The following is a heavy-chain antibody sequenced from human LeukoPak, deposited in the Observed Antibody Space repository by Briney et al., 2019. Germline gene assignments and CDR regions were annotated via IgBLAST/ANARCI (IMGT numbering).Heavy chain of an antibody. Sequence: PSETLSLTCAVYGGSFSGYYWSWIRQPPGKGLEWIGEINHSGSTNYNPSLKSRVTISVDTSKNQFSLKLSSVTAADTAVYYCARVFGAGYYGSGSYYPYYYYYMDVWGKGTTATVSS. CDR2: INHSGST. CDR3: ARVFGAGYYGSGSYYPYYYYYMDV. D-gene: IGHD3-10*01. CDR1: GGSFSGYY. V-gene: IGHV4-34*01. J-gene: IGHJ6*03.